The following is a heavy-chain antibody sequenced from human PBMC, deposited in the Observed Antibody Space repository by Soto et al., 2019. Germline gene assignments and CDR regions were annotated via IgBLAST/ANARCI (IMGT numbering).Heavy chain of an antibody. J-gene: IGHJ6*02. CDR3: ARNNIYGLDP. Sequence: RASVKVSCKASGYTFTSYDINWVRQATGQGLEWMGWIGAYTGNTNYAEKFQGRVSLTIDASTSTAYMELRSLTADDTARYYCARNNIYGLDPWGQGTMVTVSS. CDR1: GYTFTSYD. D-gene: IGHD1-20*01. CDR2: IGAYTGNT. V-gene: IGHV1-18*01.